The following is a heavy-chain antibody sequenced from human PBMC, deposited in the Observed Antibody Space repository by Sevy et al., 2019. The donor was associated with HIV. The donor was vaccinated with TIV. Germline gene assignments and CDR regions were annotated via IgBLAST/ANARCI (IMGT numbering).Heavy chain of an antibody. D-gene: IGHD6-19*01. J-gene: IGHJ4*02. CDR1: GFTFRTYS. CDR2: IWSDGSKK. CDR3: ARGWLVRDYFDY. V-gene: IGHV3-33*01. Sequence: GGCLRLSCAASGFTFRTYSMRWVRQAPGKGLEWVAVIWSDGSKKFYTDSVKGRFSISRDNSKNTLFLQMNSLRAEDTAVYYCARGWLVRDYFDYWGQGALVTVSS.